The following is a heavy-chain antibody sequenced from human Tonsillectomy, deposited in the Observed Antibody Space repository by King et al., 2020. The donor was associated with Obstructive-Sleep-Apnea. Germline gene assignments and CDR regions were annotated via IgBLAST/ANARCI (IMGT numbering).Heavy chain of an antibody. J-gene: IGHJ1*01. D-gene: IGHD2-2*01. CDR3: ASPGYCTTTTCYAHFQH. Sequence: QLQESGPGLVKPSETLSLTCTVSGGSISSSSYYWGWIRQPPGKGLEWIGTIYHTGTTYSNPSLKGRVTVSGDTPKNQFSLKPSSMTAADTAMYYCASPGYCTTTTCYAHFQHWGQGTLVTVSS. V-gene: IGHV4-39*01. CDR1: GGSISSSSYY. CDR2: IYHTGTT.